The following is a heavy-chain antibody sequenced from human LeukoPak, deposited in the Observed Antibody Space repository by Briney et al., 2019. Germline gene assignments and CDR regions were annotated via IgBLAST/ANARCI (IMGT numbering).Heavy chain of an antibody. CDR3: ARDPHGYCSGGSCYSGHPMDV. J-gene: IGHJ6*02. V-gene: IGHV3-11*01. D-gene: IGHD2-15*01. CDR2: ISSSGSTM. CDR1: GFTFSDYY. Sequence: GGSLRLSCAASGFTFSDYYMSWIRQAPGKGLEWVSYISSSGSTMYYADSVKGRFTISRDNAKNSLYLQMNSLRAEDTAVYYCARDPHGYCSGGSCYSGHPMDVWGQGTTVTVSS.